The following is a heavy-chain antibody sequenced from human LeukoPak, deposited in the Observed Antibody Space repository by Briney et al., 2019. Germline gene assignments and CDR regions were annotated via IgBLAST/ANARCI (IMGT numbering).Heavy chain of an antibody. Sequence: TGRSLRLSCAASGFTFDDYAMHWVRQAPGKGLEWVSGISWNSGSIGYADSVKGRFTISRDNAKNSLYLQMNSLRAEDTALYYCANDYLWGQGTLATVSS. CDR3: ANDYL. J-gene: IGHJ5*02. CDR2: ISWNSGSI. V-gene: IGHV3-9*01. CDR1: GFTFDDYA.